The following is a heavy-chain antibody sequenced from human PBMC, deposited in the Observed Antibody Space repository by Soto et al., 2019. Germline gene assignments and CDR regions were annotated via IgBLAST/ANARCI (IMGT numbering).Heavy chain of an antibody. CDR3: ARGPRYFDWLSPYGMDV. D-gene: IGHD3-9*01. J-gene: IGHJ6*02. Sequence: ASVKVSCKASGGTFSSYAISWVRQAPGQGLEWMGGIIPIFGTANYAQKFRGRGTITADESTSTAYMELSSLRSEDTAVYYCARGPRYFDWLSPYGMDVWGQGTTVTVSS. CDR2: IIPIFGTA. V-gene: IGHV1-69*13. CDR1: GGTFSSYA.